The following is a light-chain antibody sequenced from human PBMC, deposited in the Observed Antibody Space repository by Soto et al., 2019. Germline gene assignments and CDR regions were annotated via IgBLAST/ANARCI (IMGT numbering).Light chain of an antibody. CDR1: SSNIGSKS. Sequence: QSVLTQPPSVSGTPGQRVNMSCSGSSSNIGSKSVSWYQHLPQTAPKLLIYGNSNRPSGVPDRFSGSKSGTSASLAITGLQAEDEADYYCQSYDSSLSAWVFGGGTKLTVL. CDR3: QSYDSSLSAWV. CDR2: GNS. V-gene: IGLV1-40*01. J-gene: IGLJ3*02.